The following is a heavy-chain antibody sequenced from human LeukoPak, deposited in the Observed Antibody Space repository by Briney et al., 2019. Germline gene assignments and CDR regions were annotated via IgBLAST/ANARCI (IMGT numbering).Heavy chain of an antibody. J-gene: IGHJ4*02. CDR1: GVSISSVGYS. CDR2: IYRIGST. Sequence: SETLSLICAVSGVSISSVGYSWSWIRQPPRKGLEWVEFIYRIGSTYYNPSLRRRVTIAVESSKNHFSTKLSPVTAADTALYYCARGLGNEFNFDYWGQGTLVTVSS. D-gene: IGHD1-1*01. V-gene: IGHV4-30-2*01. CDR3: ARGLGNEFNFDY.